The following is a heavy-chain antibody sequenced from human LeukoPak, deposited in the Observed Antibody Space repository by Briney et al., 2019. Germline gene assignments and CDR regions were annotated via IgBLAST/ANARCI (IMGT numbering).Heavy chain of an antibody. CDR3: ASDAYYDFWSGPPYYYYYGMDV. Sequence: ASVKVSCKASGYTFTSYGISWVQQAPGQGLEWMGWISAYNGNTNYAQKLQGRVTMTTDTSTSTAYMELRSLRSDDTAVYYCASDAYYDFWSGPPYYYYYGMDVWGQGTTVTVSS. CDR2: ISAYNGNT. CDR1: GYTFTSYG. J-gene: IGHJ6*02. V-gene: IGHV1-18*01. D-gene: IGHD3-3*01.